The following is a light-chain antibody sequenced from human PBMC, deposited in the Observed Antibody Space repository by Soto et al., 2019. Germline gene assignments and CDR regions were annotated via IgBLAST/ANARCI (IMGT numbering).Light chain of an antibody. CDR3: QAWDSSTYVV. V-gene: IGLV3-1*01. CDR1: KWGDKY. J-gene: IGLJ2*01. CDR2: QDS. Sequence: SYELTQPPSVSVSPGQTASITCSGDKWGDKYACWYQQKPGQSPVLVIYQDSRRPSGIPERFSGANSGNTATLTISGPQAMDEADYYCQAWDSSTYVVFGGGTQLTVL.